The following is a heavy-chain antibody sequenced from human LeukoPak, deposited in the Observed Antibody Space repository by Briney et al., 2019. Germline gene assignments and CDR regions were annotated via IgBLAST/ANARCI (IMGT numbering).Heavy chain of an antibody. CDR2: ISGSGGST. CDR3: AKDSKSEGIAADSFDY. J-gene: IGHJ4*02. Sequence: GGSLRLSCAASGFTFSNYAMSWVRQAPGKGLEWVSVISGSGGSTYYADSVKGRFTISRDNSKNTLYLQMNSLRVEDTAVYYCAKDSKSEGIAADSFDYWGQGTLVTVSS. D-gene: IGHD6-13*01. V-gene: IGHV3-23*01. CDR1: GFTFSNYA.